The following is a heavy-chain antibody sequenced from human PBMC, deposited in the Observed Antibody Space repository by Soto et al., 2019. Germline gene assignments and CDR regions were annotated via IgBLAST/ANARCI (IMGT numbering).Heavy chain of an antibody. CDR3: ARLSRNYYDSSGYCDY. CDR2: ISATSSYT. Sequence: PGGSLRLSCAASGFTFSSYSMNWVRQAPGKGLEWVSYISATSSYTNFADSVKGRFTISRDNAKNSLHLHMNSLRVEDTAMYYCARLSRNYYDSSGYCDYWGQGTLVTVSS. D-gene: IGHD3-22*01. J-gene: IGHJ4*02. V-gene: IGHV3-21*05. CDR1: GFTFSSYS.